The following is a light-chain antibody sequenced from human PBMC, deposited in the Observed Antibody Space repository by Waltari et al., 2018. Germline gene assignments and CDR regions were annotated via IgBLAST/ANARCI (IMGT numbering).Light chain of an antibody. J-gene: IGKJ1*01. Sequence: EIVLTQSPGTLSVSTGERATRSCRASQGISSRYVAWYQQKPGHAPRLLIYDASSRATGIPGRFSGSGSGTDFTLTISRLEPEDFAVYYCHQYHISPQTFGQGTKVEIK. CDR2: DAS. CDR3: HQYHISPQT. CDR1: QGISSRY. V-gene: IGKV3-20*01.